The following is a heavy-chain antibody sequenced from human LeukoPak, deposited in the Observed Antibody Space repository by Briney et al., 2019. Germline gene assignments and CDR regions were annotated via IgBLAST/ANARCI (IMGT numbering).Heavy chain of an antibody. CDR3: VGGDY. Sequence: GGSLRLSCAASGLAFSIHWMNWVRQAPGKGLECVANINQDGSDKYYVDSVKGRFTISRDNTKNSLYLQMNSLRAEDTAVYYCVGGDYWGQGTLVTVSS. CDR1: GLAFSIHW. CDR2: INQDGSDK. J-gene: IGHJ4*02. V-gene: IGHV3-7*01.